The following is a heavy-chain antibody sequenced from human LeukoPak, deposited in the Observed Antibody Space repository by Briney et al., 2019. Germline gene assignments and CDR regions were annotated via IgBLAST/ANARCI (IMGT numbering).Heavy chain of an antibody. V-gene: IGHV1-46*01. J-gene: IGHJ5*02. CDR3: ARGEGRSTIFGVTSNWFDP. D-gene: IGHD3-3*01. Sequence: ASVKVSCKASGYTFTSYYMHWVRQAPGQGLKWMGIINPSGGSTSYAQKFQGRVTMTRDMSTSTVYMELSSLRSEDTAVYYCARGEGRSTIFGVTSNWFDPWGQGTLVTVSS. CDR2: INPSGGST. CDR1: GYTFTSYY.